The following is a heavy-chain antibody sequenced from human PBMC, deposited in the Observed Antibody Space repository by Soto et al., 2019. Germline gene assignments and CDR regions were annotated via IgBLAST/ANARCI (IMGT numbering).Heavy chain of an antibody. D-gene: IGHD3-10*01. CDR1: GGTFSSYT. V-gene: IGHV1-69*02. CDR2: IIPILGIA. Sequence: QVQLVQSGAEVKKPGSSVKVSCKASGGTFSSYTISWVRQAPGQGLEWMGRIIPILGIANYAQKFQGRVTITADKSPSTAYMELSSLRSEDTAVYYCATKPANYYGSGSYYFDYWGQGTLVTVSS. J-gene: IGHJ4*02. CDR3: ATKPANYYGSGSYYFDY.